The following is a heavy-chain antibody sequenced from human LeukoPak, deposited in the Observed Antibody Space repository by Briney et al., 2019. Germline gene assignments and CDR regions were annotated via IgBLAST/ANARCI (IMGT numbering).Heavy chain of an antibody. V-gene: IGHV3-23*01. CDR2: ISNSGGST. Sequence: GRSLRLSCAASGFTFSSYAMNWVRQAPRKGLGWVSGISNSGGSTYYTDSVKGRFTISRNNSKNTLYLQMNSLRAEDTAVYYCAKETSSSFDYWGQGTLVTVSS. CDR1: GFTFSSYA. CDR3: AKETSSSFDY. D-gene: IGHD6-6*01. J-gene: IGHJ4*02.